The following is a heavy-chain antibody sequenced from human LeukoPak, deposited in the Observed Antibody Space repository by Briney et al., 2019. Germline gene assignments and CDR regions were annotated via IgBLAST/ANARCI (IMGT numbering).Heavy chain of an antibody. D-gene: IGHD6-19*01. J-gene: IGHJ4*02. CDR3: ARDAIAVAGGSFDY. CDR1: GFTFSSYS. Sequence: PGGSLRLSCAASGFTFSSYSMNWVRQAPGKGLEWVSSISSSSSSYIYYADSVKGRFTISRGNAKNSLYLQMNSLRAEDTAVYYCARDAIAVAGGSFDYWGQGTLVTVSS. V-gene: IGHV3-21*01. CDR2: ISSSSSSYI.